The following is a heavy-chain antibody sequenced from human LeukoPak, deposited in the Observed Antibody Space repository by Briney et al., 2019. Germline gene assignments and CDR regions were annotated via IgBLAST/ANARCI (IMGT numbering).Heavy chain of an antibody. Sequence: SETLSLTCAVYGGSFSGYYWSWIRQPPGKGLEWIGEINHSGSTNYNPSLKSRVTISVDTSKNQFSLKLSSVTAADTAVYYCARASASNRGYGLRWFAPWAQGTRVTVSS. J-gene: IGHJ5*02. D-gene: IGHD5-12*01. V-gene: IGHV4-34*01. CDR3: ARASASNRGYGLRWFAP. CDR2: INHSGST. CDR1: GGSFSGYY.